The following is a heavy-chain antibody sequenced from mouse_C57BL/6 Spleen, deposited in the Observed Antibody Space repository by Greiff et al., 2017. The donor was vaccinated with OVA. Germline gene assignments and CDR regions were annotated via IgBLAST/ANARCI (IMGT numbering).Heavy chain of an antibody. CDR2: IWSDGST. J-gene: IGHJ4*01. D-gene: IGHD3-1*01. Sequence: QVQLKESGPGLVAPSQSLSITCTVSGFSLTSYGVHWVRQPPGKGLEWLVVIWSDGSTTYNSALKSRLSISKDNSKSQVFLKMTSLQTDDTAMYYCARHGEEGLPYYAMDYWGQGTSVTVSS. V-gene: IGHV2-6-1*01. CDR1: GFSLTSYG. CDR3: ARHGEEGLPYYAMDY.